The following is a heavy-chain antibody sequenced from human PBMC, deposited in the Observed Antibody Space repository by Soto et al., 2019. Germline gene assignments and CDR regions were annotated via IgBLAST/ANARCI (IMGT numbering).Heavy chain of an antibody. Sequence: EVQLVETGGGLIQPGGSLRLSCAASGFTVSSNYMSWVRQAPGKGLEWVSVIYSGGSTYYADSVKGRFTISRDHSKNTLYLQMNSLRAEDTAVYYCARGPGWYYYYGMDDWGQGTTVVVS. CDR3: ARGPGWYYYYGMDD. V-gene: IGHV3-53*02. CDR1: GFTVSSNY. D-gene: IGHD2-15*01. J-gene: IGHJ6*02. CDR2: IYSGGST.